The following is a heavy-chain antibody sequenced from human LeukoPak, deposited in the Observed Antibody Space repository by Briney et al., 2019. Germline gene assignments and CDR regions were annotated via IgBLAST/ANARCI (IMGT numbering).Heavy chain of an antibody. V-gene: IGHV1-69*02. Sequence: SVKVSCKASGGTFISYTISWVRQAPGQGLEWMGRIIPILGIANYAQKFQGRVTITADKSTSTAYMELSSLRSEDTAVYYCARGGDGYNYLFDYWGQGTLVTVSS. CDR3: ARGGDGYNYLFDY. J-gene: IGHJ4*02. D-gene: IGHD5-24*01. CDR2: IIPILGIA. CDR1: GGTFISYT.